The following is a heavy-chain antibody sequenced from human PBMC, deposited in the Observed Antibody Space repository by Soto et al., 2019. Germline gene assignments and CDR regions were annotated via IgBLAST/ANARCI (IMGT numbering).Heavy chain of an antibody. J-gene: IGHJ6*02. CDR3: TRDANLPYYYYGMDV. V-gene: IGHV3-49*04. CDR2: IRSKAYGGTT. CDR1: GFTFGDYA. Sequence: GASLRLSCTASGFTFGDYAMSWVRQAPGKGLEWVGFIRSKAYGGTTEYAASVKGRFTISRDDSKSIAYLQMNSLKTEDTAVYYCTRDANLPYYYYGMDVWGQGTTVTVSS.